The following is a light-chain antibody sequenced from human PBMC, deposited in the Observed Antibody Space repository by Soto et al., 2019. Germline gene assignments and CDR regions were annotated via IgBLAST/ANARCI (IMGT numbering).Light chain of an antibody. CDR1: QSVLYSSNNKDY. V-gene: IGKV4-1*01. CDR2: WAS. J-gene: IGKJ4*01. CDR3: QQYYSTPLT. Sequence: DMVMSQAPDSLAVSLGERATINCKSSQSVLYSSNNKDYLAWYQQKPGQPPKLLLYWASTRESGVPDRFSGSGSGTDFTLTISSLQAEDVAVYYCQQYYSTPLTFGGGTKVDIK.